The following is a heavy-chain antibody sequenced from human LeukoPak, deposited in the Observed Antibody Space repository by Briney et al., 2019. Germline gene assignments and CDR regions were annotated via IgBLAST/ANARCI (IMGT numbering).Heavy chain of an antibody. CDR2: IRSSSSYI. V-gene: IGHV3-21*01. J-gene: IGHJ4*02. CDR1: GFTFSSYS. Sequence: GSLRLSCAAFGFTFSSYSMNWVRQAPGKGLEWVSFIRSSSSYIYYADSVKGRFTISRDNAKNSLYLQMNSLRAEDTAVYYCARPGIAVAGEFFDYWGQGTLVTVSS. CDR3: ARPGIAVAGEFFDY. D-gene: IGHD6-19*01.